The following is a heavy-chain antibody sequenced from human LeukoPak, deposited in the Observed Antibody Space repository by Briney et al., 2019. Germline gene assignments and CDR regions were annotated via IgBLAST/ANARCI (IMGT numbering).Heavy chain of an antibody. CDR3: ARDAPQSNYYYCMDV. Sequence: GGSLRLSCAASGFTFSSYEMNWVRQAPGKGLEWLSHIRRSGSTIYYADSVKGRFTISRDNAKNSLYLQMNSLRAEDTAVYYCARDAPQSNYYYCMDVWGKGTTVTISS. V-gene: IGHV3-48*03. J-gene: IGHJ6*03. D-gene: IGHD2/OR15-2a*01. CDR2: IRRSGSTI. CDR1: GFTFSSYE.